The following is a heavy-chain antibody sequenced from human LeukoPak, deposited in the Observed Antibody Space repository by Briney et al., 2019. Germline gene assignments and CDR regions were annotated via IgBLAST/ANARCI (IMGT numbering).Heavy chain of an antibody. CDR3: ARGAVIAAADEYYYGMDV. V-gene: IGHV4-59*11. CDR1: GASISSHC. D-gene: IGHD6-13*01. Sequence: PSETLSLTCTVSGASISSHCWSWIRQPPGRGLEWIGYICYSGSTNSNPSLKSRVTISVDTSKNQFSLKLSSVTAADTAVYYCARGAVIAAADEYYYGMDVWGQGTTVTVSS. CDR2: ICYSGST. J-gene: IGHJ6*02.